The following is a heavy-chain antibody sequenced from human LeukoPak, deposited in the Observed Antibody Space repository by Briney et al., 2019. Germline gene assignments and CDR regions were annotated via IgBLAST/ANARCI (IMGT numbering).Heavy chain of an antibody. CDR2: IYYSGST. CDR3: ARGVYYYDSSGPEDY. CDR1: GGSISSYY. J-gene: IGHJ4*02. V-gene: IGHV4-59*01. Sequence: SETLSLTCTVSGGSISSYYWSWIRQPPGQGLEWIGYIYYSGSTNYNPSLKSRVTISVDKSKNQFSLKLSSVTAADTAVYYCARGVYYYDSSGPEDYWGQGTLVTVSS. D-gene: IGHD3-22*01.